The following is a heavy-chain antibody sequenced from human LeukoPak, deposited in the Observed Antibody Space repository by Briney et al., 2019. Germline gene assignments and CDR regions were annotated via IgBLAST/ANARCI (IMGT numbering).Heavy chain of an antibody. CDR3: ARNQEGATIDY. CDR1: GYIFTSYY. CDR2: INPSGGST. Sequence: ASVKVSCKASGYIFTSYYMHWVRQASGQGLEWMGMINPSGGSTTYAQKFQGRVTLTRDTSTSTVYMELSSLRSEDTAVYYCARNQEGATIDYWGQGTLVTVSS. J-gene: IGHJ4*02. V-gene: IGHV1-46*03. D-gene: IGHD1-26*01.